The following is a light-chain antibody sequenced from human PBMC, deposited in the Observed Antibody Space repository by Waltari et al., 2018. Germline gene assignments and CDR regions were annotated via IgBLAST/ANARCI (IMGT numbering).Light chain of an antibody. CDR2: GAS. J-gene: IGKJ4*01. CDR3: QQFF. Sequence: EIVLTQSPGTLSLSPGERATLSCRASQSVSSSYLAWYQQKPGQAPRLLIYGASSRATGIPDRYSGSGSGTDFTLTISRLEPEDFAVYYCQQFFFGGGTKVEIK. CDR1: QSVSSSY. V-gene: IGKV3-20*01.